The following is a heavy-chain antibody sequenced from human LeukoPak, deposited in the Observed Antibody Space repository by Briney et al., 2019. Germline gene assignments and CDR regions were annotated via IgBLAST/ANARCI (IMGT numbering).Heavy chain of an antibody. V-gene: IGHV1-2*02. D-gene: IGHD6-13*01. CDR3: ARDAESSSFWIYFDY. CDR2: INPNSGGI. CDR1: GYTFTSYY. Sequence: GASVKVTCKASGYTFTSYYMHWVRQAPGQGLEWMGWINPNSGGINYAQKFQGRVTMTRDTSISTAYMELSRLRSDDTAVYYCARDAESSSFWIYFDYWGQGTLVTVSS. J-gene: IGHJ4*02.